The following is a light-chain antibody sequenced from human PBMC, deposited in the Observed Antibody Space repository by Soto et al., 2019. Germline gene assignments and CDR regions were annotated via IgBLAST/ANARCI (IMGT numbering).Light chain of an antibody. J-gene: IGLJ2*01. CDR1: SSNIGAGYD. CDR3: QSYDNSLRPHVV. Sequence: QSVLTQPPSVSGAPGQRVTISCTGSSSNIGAGYDVHWCQQLPGTAPKLLIYGNSNRPSGVPERVSGSKSGTSASLAIVGLQAEDEAEYYCQSYDNSLRPHVVFGGGTKVTVL. CDR2: GNS. V-gene: IGLV1-40*01.